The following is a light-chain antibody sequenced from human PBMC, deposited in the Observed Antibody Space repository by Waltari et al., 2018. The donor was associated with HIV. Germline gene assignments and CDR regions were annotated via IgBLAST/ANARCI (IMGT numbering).Light chain of an antibody. J-gene: IGLJ2*01. CDR2: ESS. Sequence: QSALTQPASVSGSPGQSSTISSTGTSSDVGNYNLVSWYQQHPNKAPKLIIYESSTPSSVVSDLISVYKSASSASLTISVLQADDEADYFCSSYGSISIWLFGGGTKLTVL. V-gene: IGLV2-23*01. CDR3: SSYGSISIWL. CDR1: SSDVGNYNL.